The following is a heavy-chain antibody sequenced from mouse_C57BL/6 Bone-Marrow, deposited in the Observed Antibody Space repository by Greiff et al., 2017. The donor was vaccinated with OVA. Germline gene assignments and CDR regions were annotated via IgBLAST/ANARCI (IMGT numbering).Heavy chain of an antibody. Sequence: EVKLMESGGGLVQSGRSLRLSCATSGFTFSDFYMEWVRQAPGKGLEWIAASRNKANDYTTEYSASVKGRFIVSRDTSQSILYLQMNALRAEYTAIYYCARDAPSYSFAYWGQGTLVTVSA. CDR3: ARDAPSYSFAY. CDR2: SRNKANDYTT. CDR1: GFTFSDFY. V-gene: IGHV7-1*01. J-gene: IGHJ3*01. D-gene: IGHD2-10*01.